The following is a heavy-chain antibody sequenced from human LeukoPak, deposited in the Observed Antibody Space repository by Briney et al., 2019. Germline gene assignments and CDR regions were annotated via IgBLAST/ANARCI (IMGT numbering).Heavy chain of an antibody. D-gene: IGHD1-26*01. V-gene: IGHV4-4*01. CDR2: IYHSGNT. J-gene: IGHJ4*02. CDR3: AREEMPGKFDY. Sequence: PAETLSLTCAVSGDSISSSHWRSPVRQSPGKGLGWIGEIYHSGNTNYNPSLKGRVAISLDKSGNHSSLGLTSVTAADTAMYFCAREEMPGKFDYWGQGILVTVSS. CDR1: GDSISSSHW.